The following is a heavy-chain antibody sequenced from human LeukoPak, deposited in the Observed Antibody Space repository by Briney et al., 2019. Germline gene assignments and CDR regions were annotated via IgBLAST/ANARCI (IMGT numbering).Heavy chain of an antibody. Sequence: GGSLRLSCAASGFTFSSYAMSWVRQAPGKGLEWVSAISGSGGSTYYADSVKGRFTISRDNAKNTLYLQMNSLRAEDTAVYYCARHRYCTNGVCYQNWFDPWGQGTLVTVSS. CDR3: ARHRYCTNGVCYQNWFDP. D-gene: IGHD2-8*01. CDR1: GFTFSSYA. V-gene: IGHV3-23*01. CDR2: ISGSGGST. J-gene: IGHJ5*02.